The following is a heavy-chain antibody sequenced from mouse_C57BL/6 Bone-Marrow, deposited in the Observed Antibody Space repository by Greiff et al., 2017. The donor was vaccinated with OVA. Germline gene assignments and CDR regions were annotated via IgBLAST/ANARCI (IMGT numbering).Heavy chain of an antibody. CDR1: GYTFPSYW. V-gene: IGHV1-55*01. CDR3: GREGLLRTLYYFDD. D-gene: IGHD1-1*01. J-gene: IGHJ2*01. Sequence: QVQLQPPGAELVKPGASVQMSCTASGYTFPSYWITWVKQRPGQGLEWIGDIYPGSGSTNYNEKFKSKATLTVDTSSSTAYMQLSSLTSEDSAVYYSGREGLLRTLYYFDDWGQGTTLTVSS. CDR2: IYPGSGST.